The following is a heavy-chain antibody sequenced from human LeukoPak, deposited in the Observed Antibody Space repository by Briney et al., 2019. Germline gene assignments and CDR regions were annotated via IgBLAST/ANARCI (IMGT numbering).Heavy chain of an antibody. J-gene: IGHJ4*02. D-gene: IGHD2-21*01. V-gene: IGHV4-59*12. CDR3: ARGWGVVIALLNFDS. Sequence: ASETLSLTCTVSGGSISIYYWSWIRQPPGKGLESIGYMHHSGITNYNPSLKSRVTLSMDTSKNQFSLKLSSVTAADTAVYYCARGWGVVIALLNFDSWGQGTLVTVSS. CDR1: GGSISIYY. CDR2: MHHSGIT.